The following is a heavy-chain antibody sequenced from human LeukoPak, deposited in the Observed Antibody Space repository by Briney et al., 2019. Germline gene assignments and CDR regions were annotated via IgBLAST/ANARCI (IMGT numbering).Heavy chain of an antibody. CDR1: GYTFTSYD. D-gene: IGHD3/OR15-3a*01. V-gene: IGHV1-18*01. Sequence: ASVKVSCKASGYTFTSYDINWVRPAPGKGLEGMGWISAYNGNINYVQKLQGRLTMTTDKSRRPVSIEVSGLRADDTAVYYCARVFIWAGFFPLDYWGQVTLVTVAS. J-gene: IGHJ4*02. CDR3: ARVFIWAGFFPLDY. CDR2: ISAYNGNI.